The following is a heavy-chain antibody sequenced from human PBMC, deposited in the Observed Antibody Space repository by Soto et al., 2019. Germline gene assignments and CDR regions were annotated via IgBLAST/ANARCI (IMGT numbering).Heavy chain of an antibody. J-gene: IGHJ5*02. CDR2: IYHSGST. V-gene: IGHV4-4*02. D-gene: IGHD3-22*01. CDR3: ASSADYYDSSGDNWFDP. CDR1: GGSISTSNW. Sequence: SETLSLTCAVSGGSISTSNWWSWVRQPPGKGLEWIGEIYHSGSTNYNPTLKSRVTISVDKSKYQFSLKLSSGTAADTAVYYCASSADYYDSSGDNWFDPWGQGTLVTVAS.